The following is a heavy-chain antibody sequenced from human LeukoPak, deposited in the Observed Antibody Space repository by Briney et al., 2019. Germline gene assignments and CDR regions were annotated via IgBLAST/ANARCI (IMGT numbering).Heavy chain of an antibody. J-gene: IGHJ4*02. V-gene: IGHV3-23*01. CDR1: GFTFSSYG. CDR2: ISGSGGST. D-gene: IGHD5-18*01. Sequence: GGSLRLSCAASGFTFSSYGMSWVRQAPGKGLEWVSAISGSGGSTYYADSVKGRFTISRDNSKNTLYLQMKSLRAEDTAVYYCAKEYGYTYGEFDYWGQGTLVTVSS. CDR3: AKEYGYTYGEFDY.